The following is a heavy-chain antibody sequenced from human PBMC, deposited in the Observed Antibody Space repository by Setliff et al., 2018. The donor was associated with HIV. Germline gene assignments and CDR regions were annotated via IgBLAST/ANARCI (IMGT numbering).Heavy chain of an antibody. CDR2: VYASTGHT. V-gene: IGHV1-8*01. CDR1: GDKFGSFD. D-gene: IGHD2-15*01. CDR3: ARGIDILVKMGIYYHYMDV. Sequence: ASVKVSCKTSGDKFGSFDINWVRQASGQGLEWVGWVYASTGHTAYARKFEGRVTMTWDPSTGIGYIELNSPRADDTAVYYCARGIDILVKMGIYYHYMDVWGKGTTVTVSS. J-gene: IGHJ6*03.